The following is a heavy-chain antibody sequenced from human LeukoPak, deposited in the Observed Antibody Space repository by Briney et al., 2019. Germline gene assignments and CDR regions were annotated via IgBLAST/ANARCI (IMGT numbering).Heavy chain of an antibody. V-gene: IGHV1-2*02. D-gene: IGHD3-22*01. CDR2: INPNSGGT. Sequence: ASVKVSCKASGYTLAGYYMHWVRQAPGQGLEWMGWINPNSGGTNYAQKFQGRVTMTRDTSISTAYMELSRLRSDDTAVYYCARDSYYYDSSGTRFDCWGQGTLVTVSS. CDR3: ARDSYYYDSSGTRFDC. J-gene: IGHJ4*02. CDR1: GYTLAGYY.